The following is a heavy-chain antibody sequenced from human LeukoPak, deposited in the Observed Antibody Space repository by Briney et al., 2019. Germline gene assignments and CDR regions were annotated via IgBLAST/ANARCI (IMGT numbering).Heavy chain of an antibody. V-gene: IGHV4-4*07. CDR1: GGSISTYY. CDR3: ARDSSYYYDRGGAFDI. D-gene: IGHD3-22*01. J-gene: IGHJ3*02. CDR2: IYTSGST. Sequence: SETLSLTCTVSGGSISTYYWSWIRQPAGKGLEWIGRIYTSGSTNYNPFLMSRVTMSVDTSKNQFSLKLSSVTAADTAVYYCARDSSYYYDRGGAFDIWGQGTMVTVSS.